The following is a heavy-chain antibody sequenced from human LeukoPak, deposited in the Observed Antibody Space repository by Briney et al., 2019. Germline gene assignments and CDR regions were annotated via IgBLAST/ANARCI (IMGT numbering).Heavy chain of an antibody. J-gene: IGHJ4*02. D-gene: IGHD3-22*01. CDR1: AFTFSSYS. V-gene: IGHV3-21*04. Sequence: GGSLRLSCAASAFTFSSYSMNWVRQAPGKGLEWVSSISSSGSYIYYADSVKGRFTISRDNAKNSLYLQMNSLKAEDTAVYYCTRPPGLYDSSGYGDYWGQGTLVTVSS. CDR2: ISSSGSYI. CDR3: TRPPGLYDSSGYGDY.